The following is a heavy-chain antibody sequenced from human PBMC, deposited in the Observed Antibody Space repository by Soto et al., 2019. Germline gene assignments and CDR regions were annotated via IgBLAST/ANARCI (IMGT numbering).Heavy chain of an antibody. Sequence: SAKVSCKASGGTFSSYAISWVRQAPGQGLEWMGGIIPIFGTANYVQKFQGRVTITADESTSTAYMELSSLRSEDTAVYYCARATYGGFGELLFDYWGQGTLVTVSS. CDR2: IIPIFGTA. CDR3: ARATYGGFGELLFDY. CDR1: GGTFSSYA. D-gene: IGHD3-10*01. V-gene: IGHV1-69*13. J-gene: IGHJ4*02.